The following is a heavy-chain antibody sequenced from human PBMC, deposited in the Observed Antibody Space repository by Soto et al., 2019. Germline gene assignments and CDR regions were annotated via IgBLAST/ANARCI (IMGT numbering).Heavy chain of an antibody. Sequence: PGGSLRLACAASGFSISDCSMNWVRRAPGKGLEWISYISTNNDAIYYADSVKGRFTISRDNAKNSLYLQMNSLRAEDPALYFFASVLGSRLPGSDPSYWGQGTLVTVSS. J-gene: IGHJ4*02. CDR3: ASVLGSRLPGSDPSY. CDR2: ISTNNDAI. D-gene: IGHD3-10*01. CDR1: GFSISDCS. V-gene: IGHV3-48*01.